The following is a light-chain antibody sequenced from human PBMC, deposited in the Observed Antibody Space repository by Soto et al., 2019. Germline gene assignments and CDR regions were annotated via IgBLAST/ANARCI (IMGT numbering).Light chain of an antibody. V-gene: IGLV1-47*01. Sequence: QSVLTQPPSASWTPGQGVTISCSGSSSNIGGNYVYWYQQLPGTAPKLLIYRNDQRPSGVPDRFSGSKSGTSASLAISGLRSEDEADYHCAAWDDSLTVVFGGGTKLTLL. CDR3: AAWDDSLTVV. CDR2: RND. J-gene: IGLJ2*01. CDR1: SSNIGGNY.